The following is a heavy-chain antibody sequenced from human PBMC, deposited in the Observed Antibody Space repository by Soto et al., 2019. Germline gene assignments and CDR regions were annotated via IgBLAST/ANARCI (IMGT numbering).Heavy chain of an antibody. J-gene: IGHJ3*02. Sequence: GASVKVSCKASGGTFSSYTISWVRQAPGQGLEWMGRIIPILGIANYAQKFQGRVTITADKSTSTAYMELSSLRSEDTVVYYCARKVGPYDAFDIWGQGTMVTVSS. CDR1: GGTFSSYT. CDR3: ARKVGPYDAFDI. V-gene: IGHV1-69*02. CDR2: IIPILGIA.